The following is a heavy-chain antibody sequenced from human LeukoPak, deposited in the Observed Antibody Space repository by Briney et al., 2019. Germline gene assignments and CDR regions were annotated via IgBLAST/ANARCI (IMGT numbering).Heavy chain of an antibody. D-gene: IGHD1-1*01. CDR2: IYSGGST. Sequence: GGSLRLSCAASGFTVSSNYMSWVRQAPGKGLEWVSVIYSGGSTYCADSVKGRFTISRDNSKNTLYLQMNSLRAEDTAVYYCARGPTRSNYDYWGQGTLVTVSS. J-gene: IGHJ4*02. CDR1: GFTVSSNY. V-gene: IGHV3-53*01. CDR3: ARGPTRSNYDY.